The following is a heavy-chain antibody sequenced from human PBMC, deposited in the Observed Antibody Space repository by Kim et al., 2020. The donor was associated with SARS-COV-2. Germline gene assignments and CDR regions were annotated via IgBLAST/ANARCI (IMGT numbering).Heavy chain of an antibody. CDR3: ARAQWELLVIYYFDY. D-gene: IGHD1-26*01. Sequence: SETLSLTCTVSGGSISSSSYYWGWIRQPPGKGLEWIGSIYYSGSTYYNPSLKSRVTISVDTSKNQFSLKLSSVTAADTAVYYCARAQWELLVIYYFDYWGQGTLVTVSS. V-gene: IGHV4-39*07. CDR2: IYYSGST. J-gene: IGHJ4*02. CDR1: GGSISSSSYY.